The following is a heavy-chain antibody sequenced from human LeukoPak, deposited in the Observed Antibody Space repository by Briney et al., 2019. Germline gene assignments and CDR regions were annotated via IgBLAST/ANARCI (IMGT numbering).Heavy chain of an antibody. D-gene: IGHD6-13*01. V-gene: IGHV2-5*01. Sequence: SGPTLVNPTRTLTLTCTFSGFSRRRSGVGVAWIRQPPGKALEWLAIIYWNDDKRYSPSLKSRLTITKDTSKNQVVLTITNMDPVDTATYYCAHSEAAAGYGFDPWGQGTLVTVSS. CDR3: AHSEAAAGYGFDP. J-gene: IGHJ5*02. CDR1: GFSRRRSGVG. CDR2: IYWNDDK.